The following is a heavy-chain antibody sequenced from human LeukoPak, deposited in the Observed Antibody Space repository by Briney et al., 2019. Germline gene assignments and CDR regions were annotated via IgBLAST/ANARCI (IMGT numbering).Heavy chain of an antibody. V-gene: IGHV4-61*08. CDR1: GGSISSGGYY. J-gene: IGHJ4*02. CDR3: ARAMGGAGTVTDY. Sequence: SETLSLTCTVSGGSISSGGYYWSWIRQHPGKGLEWIGYIYYSGSTYYNPSLKSRVTISLDTSKNQFSLKLNSVTAADTAVYYCARAMGGAGTVTDYWGQGTLVTVSS. CDR2: IYYSGST. D-gene: IGHD6-13*01.